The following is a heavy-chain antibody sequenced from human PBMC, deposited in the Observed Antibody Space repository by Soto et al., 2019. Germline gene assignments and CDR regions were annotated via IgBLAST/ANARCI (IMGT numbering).Heavy chain of an antibody. D-gene: IGHD5-18*01. V-gene: IGHV3-23*01. CDR2: ISGSGGST. Sequence: GGSLRLSCAASGFTFSSYAMSWVRQAPGKGLEWVSAISGSGGSTYYADSVKGRFTISRDNSKNTLYLQMNSLRAEDTAVYYCAKVGEDTAMVRGYYYYVDVWGKGTTVTVSS. CDR1: GFTFSSYA. J-gene: IGHJ6*03. CDR3: AKVGEDTAMVRGYYYYVDV.